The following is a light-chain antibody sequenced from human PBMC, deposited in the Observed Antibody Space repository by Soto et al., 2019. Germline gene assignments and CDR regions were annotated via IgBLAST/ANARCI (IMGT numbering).Light chain of an antibody. Sequence: ALTQPPSAPGTPGQWVTIPCSGSSSNIGSNTVNWYQRFPGTAPKLLIYSNNQRPSGVPDRFSGSKSGTSGSLVISGLQSEDEADYYCAAWDDSLNGRVFGGGTKVTV. CDR2: SNN. J-gene: IGLJ3*02. V-gene: IGLV1-44*01. CDR3: AAWDDSLNGRV. CDR1: SSNIGSNT.